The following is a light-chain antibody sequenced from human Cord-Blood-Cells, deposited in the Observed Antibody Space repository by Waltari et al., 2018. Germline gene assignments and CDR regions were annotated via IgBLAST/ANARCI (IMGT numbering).Light chain of an antibody. CDR3: QQYNNWPLT. Sequence: EIVMTQSPATLSVSPGERATLSCRARQSVSSNLAWYQQKPGQAPRLLIYGASTRATGIPARFSVSGSGTEFTLTISSLQSEDFAVYYCQQYNNWPLTFGGGTKVEIK. V-gene: IGKV3-15*01. J-gene: IGKJ4*01. CDR1: QSVSSN. CDR2: GAS.